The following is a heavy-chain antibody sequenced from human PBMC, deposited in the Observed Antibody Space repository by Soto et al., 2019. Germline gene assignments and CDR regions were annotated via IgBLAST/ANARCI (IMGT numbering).Heavy chain of an antibody. CDR3: VSSSWSDSYGSLY. J-gene: IGHJ4*02. CDR1: GFTFSSYA. CDR2: ISSNGGST. D-gene: IGHD5-18*01. Sequence: PGGALRLSCSASGFTFSSYAMHWVRQAPGKGLEYVSAISSNGGSTYYADSVKGRFTISRDNSKNTLYLQMSSLRAEDKAVYYCVSSSWSDSYGSLYWGQGTLVTVSS. V-gene: IGHV3-64D*08.